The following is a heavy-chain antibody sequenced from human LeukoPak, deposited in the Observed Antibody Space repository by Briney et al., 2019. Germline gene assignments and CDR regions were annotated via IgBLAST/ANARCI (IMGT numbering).Heavy chain of an antibody. CDR3: AKADNDYSGCFDI. J-gene: IGHJ3*02. D-gene: IGHD5-12*01. CDR1: GFTFDDYA. CDR2: INGDGGRT. Sequence: PGGSLRLSCVASGFTFDDYAMHWVRQTPGKGLEWVSVINGDGGRTYYAESVKGRFTISRDNSKNSLYLQMNSLRTEDTALYYCAKADNDYSGCFDIWGQGTMVTVSS. V-gene: IGHV3-43*02.